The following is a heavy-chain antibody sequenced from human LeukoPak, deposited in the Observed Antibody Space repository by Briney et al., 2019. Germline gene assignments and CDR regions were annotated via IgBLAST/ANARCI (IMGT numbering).Heavy chain of an antibody. CDR2: ISYDGSNK. J-gene: IGHJ4*02. CDR1: GFTFSSYA. Sequence: PGGSLRLSCAASGFTFSSYAMHWVRQAPGRGLEWVAVISYDGSNKYYADSVKGRFTISRDNSKNTLYLQMNSLRAEDTAVYYCARGPPGQYCGGDCFTYYFDYWGQGTLVTVSS. D-gene: IGHD2-21*02. V-gene: IGHV3-30-3*01. CDR3: ARGPPGQYCGGDCFTYYFDY.